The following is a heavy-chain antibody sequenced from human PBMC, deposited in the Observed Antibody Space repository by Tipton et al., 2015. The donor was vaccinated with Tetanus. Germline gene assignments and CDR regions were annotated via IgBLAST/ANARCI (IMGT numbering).Heavy chain of an antibody. D-gene: IGHD2-8*01. CDR3: ARLSSSTNDAHAFDV. CDR2: IYSTGNT. CDR1: GGSISSNY. V-gene: IGHV4-59*04. Sequence: TLSLTCTVSGGSISSNYWSWIRQPPGKGLEWIGSIYSTGNTYYNPSLGSRVTMSVDTSKSQFSLRLSSVTAADTAVYYCARLSSSTNDAHAFDVWGQGTMVTVSS. J-gene: IGHJ3*01.